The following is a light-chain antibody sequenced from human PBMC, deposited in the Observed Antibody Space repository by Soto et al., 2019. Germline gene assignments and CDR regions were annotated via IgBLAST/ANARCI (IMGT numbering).Light chain of an antibody. CDR1: TGAVTSGNF. CDR2: SIS. Sequence: QAVVTQEPSLTVSPGGTVTLTCASSTGAVTSGNFPNWFQQKPGQAPTSLIYSISSKHSWTPARFSGSLLGGKAALTLSGVQPEDEAEYYCLLSYGGASVLGVGTKVTVL. J-gene: IGLJ3*02. V-gene: IGLV7-43*01. CDR3: LLSYGGASV.